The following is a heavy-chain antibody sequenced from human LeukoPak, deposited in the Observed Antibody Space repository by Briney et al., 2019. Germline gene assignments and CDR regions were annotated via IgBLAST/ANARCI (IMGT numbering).Heavy chain of an antibody. V-gene: IGHV4-61*02. CDR2: IYTSGST. J-gene: IGHJ4*02. CDR1: GGSISSGSYY. CDR3: ARDFDY. Sequence: SQTLSLTSTVSGGSISSGSYYWSWIRQPAGKGLEWIGRIYTSGSTNYNPSLKSRVTISVDTSKNQFSLKLSSVTAEDTAVYYCARDFDYWGQGTLVTVSS.